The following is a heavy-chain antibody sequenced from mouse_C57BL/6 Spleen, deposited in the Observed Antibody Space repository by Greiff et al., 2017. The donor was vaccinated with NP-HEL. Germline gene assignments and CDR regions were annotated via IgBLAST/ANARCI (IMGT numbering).Heavy chain of an antibody. CDR3: ARWIYYYGSSYEWYFDV. Sequence: QVQLQQSGAELVRPGASVKMSCKASGYTFTSYNMHWVKQTPRQGLEWIGAIYPGNGDTSYNQKFKGKATLTVDKSSSTAYMQLSSLTSEDSAVYFCARWIYYYGSSYEWYFDVWGTGTTVTVSS. D-gene: IGHD1-1*01. CDR2: IYPGNGDT. J-gene: IGHJ1*03. CDR1: GYTFTSYN. V-gene: IGHV1-12*01.